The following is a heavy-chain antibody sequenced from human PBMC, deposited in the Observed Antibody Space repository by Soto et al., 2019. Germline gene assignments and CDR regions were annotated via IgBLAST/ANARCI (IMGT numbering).Heavy chain of an antibody. Sequence: PLGVLRLSCAASGFTFSSYWMSWVRQAPGKGLEWVANIKQDGSEKQYVDSAKGRFTISRDNAKNSLYLQMNSLRAEDTAVYYCVRGSLGNHADYFDYWGQETRVTVSS. CDR1: GFTFSSYW. D-gene: IGHD3-16*01. J-gene: IGHJ4*02. V-gene: IGHV3-7*03. CDR2: IKQDGSEK. CDR3: VRGSLGNHADYFDY.